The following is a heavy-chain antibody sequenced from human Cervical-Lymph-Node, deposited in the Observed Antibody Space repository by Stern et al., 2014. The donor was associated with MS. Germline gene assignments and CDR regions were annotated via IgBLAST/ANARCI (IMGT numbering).Heavy chain of an antibody. CDR1: GFTFSASV. CDR2: IRNKGKNYAT. J-gene: IGHJ3*02. V-gene: IGHV3-73*01. CDR3: APSSAI. Sequence: EVQLVQSGGGLVPPGGSLKVSCAASGFTFSASVIHWVRQAPGKGLEWVGLIRNKGKNYATAYAVSVKGRFTISRDDSKNTAYLHMSSLKVEDTAVYYCAPSSAIWGRGTMVTVSS.